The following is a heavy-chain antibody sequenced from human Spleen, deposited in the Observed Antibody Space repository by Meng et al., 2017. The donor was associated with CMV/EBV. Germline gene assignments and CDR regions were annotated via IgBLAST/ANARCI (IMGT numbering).Heavy chain of an antibody. CDR1: GDSIRSSSYY. CDR3: ASYDFWNGYYFDY. CDR2: IYYSGST. J-gene: IGHJ4*02. D-gene: IGHD3-3*01. Sequence: SETLSLTCIVFGDSIRSSSYYWGWIRQPPGKGLEWIGSIYYSGSTYYNPSLKSRVTISVDMSKSHFSLKLSSVIAADTAVYFCASYDFWNGYYFDYWGQGALVTVSS. V-gene: IGHV4-39*02.